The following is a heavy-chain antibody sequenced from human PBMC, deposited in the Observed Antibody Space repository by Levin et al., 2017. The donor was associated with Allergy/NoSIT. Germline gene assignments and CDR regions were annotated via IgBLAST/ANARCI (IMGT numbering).Heavy chain of an antibody. D-gene: IGHD6-13*01. CDR3: ARFPGIAAAGPFDY. CDR2: IIPIFGTA. J-gene: IGHJ4*02. V-gene: IGHV1-69*13. CDR1: GGTFSSYA. Sequence: SVKVSCKASGGTFSSYAISWVRQAPGQGLEWMGGIIPIFGTANYAQKFQGRVTITADESTSTAYMELSSLRSEDTAVYYCARFPGIAAAGPFDYWGQGTLVTVSS.